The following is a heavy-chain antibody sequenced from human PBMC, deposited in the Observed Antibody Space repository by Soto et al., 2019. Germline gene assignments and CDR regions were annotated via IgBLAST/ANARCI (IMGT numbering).Heavy chain of an antibody. J-gene: IGHJ5*02. CDR1: GFTVSSNY. Sequence: GGSLRLSCAASGFTVSSNYMSWVRQAPGKGLEWVSVIYSGGSTYYADSVKGRFTISRDNSKNTLYLQMNSLRAEDTAVYYCARVGGYSYGPAATWGKGTLVTVSS. D-gene: IGHD5-18*01. CDR2: IYSGGST. V-gene: IGHV3-53*01. CDR3: ARVGGYSYGPAAT.